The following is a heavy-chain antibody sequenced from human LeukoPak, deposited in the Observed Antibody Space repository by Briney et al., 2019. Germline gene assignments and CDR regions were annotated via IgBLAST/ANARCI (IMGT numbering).Heavy chain of an antibody. V-gene: IGHV4-39*01. Sequence: PSETLSLTCTVSGGSISSSSYYWGWIRQPSGKGLEWIGSIYYSGSTYYNPSLKSRVTISVDTSKNQFSLKLSSVTAADTAVYYCASFSSWYGDYYYYIDVWGKGTTVTVSS. CDR1: GGSISSSSYY. CDR2: IYYSGST. D-gene: IGHD6-13*01. J-gene: IGHJ6*03. CDR3: ASFSSWYGDYYYYIDV.